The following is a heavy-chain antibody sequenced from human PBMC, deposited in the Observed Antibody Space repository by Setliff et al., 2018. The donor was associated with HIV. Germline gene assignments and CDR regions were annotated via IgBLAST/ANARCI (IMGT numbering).Heavy chain of an antibody. J-gene: IGHJ4*02. V-gene: IGHV4-39*07. CDR2: IYYSGST. D-gene: IGHD6-13*01. CDR1: GGSIRSSSYY. CDR3: ARAGYNSRPYYFDY. Sequence: SETLSLTCSVSGGSIRSSSYYWGWIRQPPGKGLEWIGSIYYSGSTSYNPSLKSRVTVSIDTSKNQFSLKLNSVTAADTAVYYCARAGYNSRPYYFDYWVQGTLVTVSS.